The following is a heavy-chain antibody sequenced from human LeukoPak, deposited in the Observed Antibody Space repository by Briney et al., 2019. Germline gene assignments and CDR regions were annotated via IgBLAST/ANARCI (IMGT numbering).Heavy chain of an antibody. CDR1: GYTFTSYD. CDR3: ATDSYDSSGSLDY. Sequence: ASVKVSCKASGYTFTSYDINWVRQATGQGLEWMGWMNPNSGNTGYAQKFQGRVTMTEDTSTDTAYMELSSLRSEDTAVYYCATDSYDSSGSLDYWGQGTLVTVSP. J-gene: IGHJ4*02. D-gene: IGHD3-22*01. V-gene: IGHV1-8*01. CDR2: MNPNSGNT.